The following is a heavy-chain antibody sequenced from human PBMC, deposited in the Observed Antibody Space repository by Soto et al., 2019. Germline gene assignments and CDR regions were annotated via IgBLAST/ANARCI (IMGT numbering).Heavy chain of an antibody. CDR2: ISYDGSNK. CDR3: AKDTAVAGIDY. J-gene: IGHJ4*02. Sequence: GGSLRLSCAASGFTFSGYGMHWVRQAPGKGLEWVAVISYDGSNKYYADSVKGRFTISRDNSKNTLYLQMNSLRAEDTAVYYCAKDTAVAGIDYWSQGTLVTVSS. V-gene: IGHV3-30*18. D-gene: IGHD6-19*01. CDR1: GFTFSGYG.